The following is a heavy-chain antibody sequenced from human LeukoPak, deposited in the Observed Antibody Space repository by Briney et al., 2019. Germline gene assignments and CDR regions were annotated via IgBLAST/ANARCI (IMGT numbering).Heavy chain of an antibody. CDR3: ARQLYDILTGYYSGFDY. V-gene: IGHV4-34*01. J-gene: IGHJ4*02. Sequence: SETLSLTCAVYGGSFSGYYWSWIRQPPGKGLEWIGEINHSGSTNYNPSLKSRVTISVDTSKNQFSLKLSSVTAADTAVYYCARQLYDILTGYYSGFDYWGQGTLVTVSS. D-gene: IGHD3-9*01. CDR2: INHSGST. CDR1: GGSFSGYY.